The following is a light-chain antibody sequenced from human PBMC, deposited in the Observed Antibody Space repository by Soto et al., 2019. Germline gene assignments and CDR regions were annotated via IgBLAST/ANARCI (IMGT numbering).Light chain of an antibody. CDR1: SSDVGGYNY. V-gene: IGLV2-14*03. J-gene: IGLJ2*01. Sequence: QSALNQPASVAGSPGQSIALSCTGTSSDVGGYNYVSWYQQHPGKAPKLMIYDVSNRPSGVSNRLSGSKSGNTASLTISGLQAEDEADYYCSSYTSSSPVVFGGGTKLTVL. CDR2: DVS. CDR3: SSYTSSSPVV.